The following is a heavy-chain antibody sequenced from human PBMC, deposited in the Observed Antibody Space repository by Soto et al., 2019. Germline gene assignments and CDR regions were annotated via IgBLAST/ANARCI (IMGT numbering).Heavy chain of an antibody. D-gene: IGHD3-22*01. J-gene: IGHJ4*02. V-gene: IGHV1-18*01. Sequence: QVQLVQSGAEVKKPGASVKVSCKASGYTFTSYGISWVRQAPGQGLEWMGWISAYNGNTNYAQKLQGRVTMTTDTSTSTADMELRSLRSDDTAVYYCARDGYYDSSGYRSDVDYWGQGTLVTVSS. CDR3: ARDGYYDSSGYRSDVDY. CDR2: ISAYNGNT. CDR1: GYTFTSYG.